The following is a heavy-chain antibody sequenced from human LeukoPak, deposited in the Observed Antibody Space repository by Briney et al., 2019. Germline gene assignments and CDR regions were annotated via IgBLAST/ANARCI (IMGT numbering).Heavy chain of an antibody. V-gene: IGHV3-7*01. CDR2: INPDGSIK. D-gene: IGHD3-16*01. CDR1: GFTFGHHF. CDR3: ARAVDVADY. J-gene: IGHJ4*02. Sequence: GGSLRLFCGASGFTFGHHFMSWVRQAPGGGLEGVANINPDGSIKFHAESVKGRFTISRDNARNSVYLQMNSLRGEDTAVYYCARAVDVADYWGQGTLVAVSS.